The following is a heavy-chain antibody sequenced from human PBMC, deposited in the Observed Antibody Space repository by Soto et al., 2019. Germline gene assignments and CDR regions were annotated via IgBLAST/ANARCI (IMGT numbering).Heavy chain of an antibody. Sequence: GWSLRLSCAASGFTFSSYAMSWVRQAPGKGLEWVSAISGSGGSTYYADSVKGRFTISRDNSKNTLYLQMNSLRAEDTAVYYSAKGSGYITGTTPAEYWGQGTLVTVPP. CDR2: ISGSGGST. J-gene: IGHJ4*02. V-gene: IGHV3-23*01. CDR3: AKGSGYITGTTPAEY. D-gene: IGHD1-20*01. CDR1: GFTFSSYA.